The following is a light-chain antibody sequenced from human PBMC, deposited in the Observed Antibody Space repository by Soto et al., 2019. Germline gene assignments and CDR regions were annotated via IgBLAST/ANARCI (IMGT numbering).Light chain of an antibody. CDR1: SSDIGGYNS. J-gene: IGLJ2*01. CDR2: DVS. Sequence: QSVLTQPASVSGSPGQSITISCTGASSDIGGYNSVSWYQQHPGKAPQLIIYDVSYRPSGISSRFSGSKSGNTASLTISGLQAEDEADYYCSSYTTSSTRVFGGGTKVTVL. V-gene: IGLV2-14*01. CDR3: SSYTTSSTRV.